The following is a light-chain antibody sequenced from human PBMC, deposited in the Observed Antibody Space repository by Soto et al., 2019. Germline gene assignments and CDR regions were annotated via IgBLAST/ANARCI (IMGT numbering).Light chain of an antibody. J-gene: IGKJ1*01. V-gene: IGKV3-15*01. CDR2: RAS. CDR1: QNIYSN. Sequence: IVMTQSPATLSVSPGERATLSCRASQNIYSNVAWSQQRPGQAPRLLIYRASTRATGIPARFSGSGSGTEFTLTISSLQSEDFTVYSCLQYHNLWAFGQGTKVEIK. CDR3: LQYHNLWA.